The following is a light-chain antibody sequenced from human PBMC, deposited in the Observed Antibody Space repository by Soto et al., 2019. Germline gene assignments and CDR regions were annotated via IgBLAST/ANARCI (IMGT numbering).Light chain of an antibody. CDR1: SGHTTYA. V-gene: IGLV4-69*01. J-gene: IGLJ2*01. Sequence: QSVLTQSPSASASPGASVKLTCTLSSGHTTYAIAWHQQQPEKGPRYLMKVNSDGSHSKGDGIPDRFSGSSSGAERYLIISSLQSEDEADYYCQTWGTGIVVFGGGTKVTVL. CDR3: QTWGTGIVV. CDR2: VNSDGSH.